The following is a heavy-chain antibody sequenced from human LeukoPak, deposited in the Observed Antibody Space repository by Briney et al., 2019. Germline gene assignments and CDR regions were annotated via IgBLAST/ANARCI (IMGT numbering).Heavy chain of an antibody. CDR2: INHSGST. Sequence: SETLSLTCAVYGGSFSGYYWSWIRQPPEKGLEWIGEINHSGSTNYNPSLKSRVTISVDTSKNQFSLKLSSVTAADTAVYYCARGPETDYYDSSGWDNWFDPWGQGTLVTVSS. V-gene: IGHV4-34*01. J-gene: IGHJ5*02. CDR1: GGSFSGYY. CDR3: ARGPETDYYDSSGWDNWFDP. D-gene: IGHD3-22*01.